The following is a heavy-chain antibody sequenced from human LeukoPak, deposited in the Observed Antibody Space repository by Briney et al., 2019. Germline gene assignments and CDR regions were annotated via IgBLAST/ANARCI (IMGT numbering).Heavy chain of an antibody. J-gene: IGHJ4*02. CDR2: INPNSGGT. V-gene: IGHV1-2*02. Sequence: ASVKGSCKASGYTFTGSYMHCVRQAPGQGLEWIGWINPNSGGTNYAQKFQGRVTMTRDTSISTAYMELSRLRSDDTAVYYCASESPELLLYFDYWGQGTLVTVSS. D-gene: IGHD2-15*01. CDR1: GYTFTGSY. CDR3: ASESPELLLYFDY.